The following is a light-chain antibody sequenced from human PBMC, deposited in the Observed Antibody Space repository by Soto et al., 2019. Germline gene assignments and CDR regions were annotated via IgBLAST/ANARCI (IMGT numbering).Light chain of an antibody. Sequence: QSVLTQPPSVSGAPGQRVTISCTGSSSNIGAGYDVHWYQQLPGTAPKLLIYGSSNRPSGVPDRFSGSKSGTSASLAITGLQAEDEADYYCASWDDSLSGYVFGTGTKVTVL. CDR3: ASWDDSLSGYV. CDR1: SSNIGAGYD. J-gene: IGLJ1*01. V-gene: IGLV1-40*01. CDR2: GSS.